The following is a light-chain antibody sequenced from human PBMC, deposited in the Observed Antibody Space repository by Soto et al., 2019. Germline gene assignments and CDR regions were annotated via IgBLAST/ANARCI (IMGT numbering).Light chain of an antibody. Sequence: QSVLTQPPSVSGAPGQRVAISCTGSSSNIGAGYDVHWYQQFPGTAPKLLIYVNNNRPSGVPDRFSGSKSGTSASLAITGLQAEDEADYYCQSYDTSLNGGVFGGGTKLTVL. CDR3: QSYDTSLNGGV. CDR2: VNN. V-gene: IGLV1-40*01. J-gene: IGLJ3*02. CDR1: SSNIGAGYD.